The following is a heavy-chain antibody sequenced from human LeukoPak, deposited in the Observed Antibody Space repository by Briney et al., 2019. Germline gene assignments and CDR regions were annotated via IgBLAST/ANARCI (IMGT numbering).Heavy chain of an antibody. CDR2: IYYSGST. D-gene: IGHD6-19*01. CDR1: GGSVSSVGYY. J-gene: IGHJ4*02. CDR3: ARLGDSSGPKLLDY. V-gene: IGHV4-61*08. Sequence: SQTLSLTCTVSGGSVSSVGYYWSWIRQPPGKGLEWIGYIYYSGSTNYNPSLKSRVTISVDTSKNQFSLKLSSVTAADTAVYYCARLGDSSGPKLLDYWGQGTLVTVSS.